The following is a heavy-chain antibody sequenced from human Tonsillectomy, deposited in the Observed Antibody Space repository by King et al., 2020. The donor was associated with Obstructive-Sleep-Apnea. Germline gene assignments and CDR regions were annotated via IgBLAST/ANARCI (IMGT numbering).Heavy chain of an antibody. V-gene: IGHV3-49*03. CDR2: IRSKAYGGTT. D-gene: IGHD5-18*01. CDR1: GFTFGDYA. Sequence: QLVQSGGGLVQPGRSLRLSCTASGFTFGDYAMSWFRQAPGKGLEWVGFIRSKAYGGTTEYAASVKGRFTISRDDSKSIAYLQMNSLKTEDTAVYYCTGDSYVDTAMVFDYWGQGTLVTVSS. CDR3: TGDSYVDTAMVFDY. J-gene: IGHJ4*02.